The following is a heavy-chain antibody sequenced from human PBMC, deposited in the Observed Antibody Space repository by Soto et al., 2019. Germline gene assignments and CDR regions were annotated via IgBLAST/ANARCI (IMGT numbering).Heavy chain of an antibody. V-gene: IGHV3-23*01. Sequence: GGSRRRSFAASGFTFSSYAMSWGRQAPGKGLEWVSAISGSGGSTYYADSVKARFTISRDNSKYTLYLQMNSLRAEDTAVYYCAKDRRRLFDYWGQGTLVTVPS. CDR1: GFTFSSYA. CDR3: AKDRRRLFDY. J-gene: IGHJ4*02. CDR2: ISGSGGST.